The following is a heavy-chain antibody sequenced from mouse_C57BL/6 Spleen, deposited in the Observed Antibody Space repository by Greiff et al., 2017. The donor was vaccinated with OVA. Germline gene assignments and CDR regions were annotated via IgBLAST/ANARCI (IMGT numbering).Heavy chain of an antibody. V-gene: IGHV1-42*01. Sequence: VQLKESGPELVKPGASVKISCKASGYSFTGYYMNWVKQSPEKSLEWIGEINPSTGGTTYNQKFKAKATLTVDKSSSTAYMQLKSLTSEDSAVYYCARGYYGHYFDYWGQGTTLTVSS. CDR1: GYSFTGYY. CDR2: INPSTGGT. J-gene: IGHJ2*01. D-gene: IGHD1-1*02. CDR3: ARGYYGHYFDY.